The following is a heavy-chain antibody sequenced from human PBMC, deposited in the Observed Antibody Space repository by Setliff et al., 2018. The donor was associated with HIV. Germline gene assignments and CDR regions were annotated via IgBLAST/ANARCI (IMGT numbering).Heavy chain of an antibody. J-gene: IGHJ2*01. CDR2: IYYSGST. Sequence: PSETLSLTCTVSGGSISSYYWSWIRQPPGKGLEWIGCIYYSGSTNYNPSLKSRVTISVDTSKNQFSLKLSSVTAADKAVYYCARDQTDGGNGEWRFRPRDYWYFDLWGRGTLVTVSS. CDR1: GGSISSYY. D-gene: IGHD2-15*01. V-gene: IGHV4-59*01. CDR3: ARDQTDGGNGEWRFRPRDYWYFDL.